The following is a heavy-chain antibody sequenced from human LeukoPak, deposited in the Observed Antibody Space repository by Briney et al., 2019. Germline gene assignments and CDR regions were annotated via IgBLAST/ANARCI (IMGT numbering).Heavy chain of an antibody. CDR3: ARVLLWFGELHLAFDI. V-gene: IGHV3-11*01. CDR2: ISSSGSTI. CDR1: GFTFSDYY. D-gene: IGHD3-10*01. J-gene: IGHJ3*02. Sequence: GGSLRLSCADSGFTFSDYYMSWIRQAPGKGLEWVSYISSSGSTIYYADSVKGRFTISRDNAKNSLYLQMNSLRAEDTAVYYCARVLLWFGELHLAFDIWGQGTMVTVSS.